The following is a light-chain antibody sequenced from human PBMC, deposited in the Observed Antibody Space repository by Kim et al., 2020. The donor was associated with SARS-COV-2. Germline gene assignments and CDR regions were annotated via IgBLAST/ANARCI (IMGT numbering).Light chain of an antibody. J-gene: IGKJ5*01. Sequence: ASVGDRVTITYRASQDIMNDLGWYQQNPGRAPKRLIYGASSLQSGVPSRFSGSGSGTEFTLTISSVQPEEFATYFCLQHITYPITFGQRTRMEIK. V-gene: IGKV1-17*01. CDR1: QDIMND. CDR2: GAS. CDR3: LQHITYPIT.